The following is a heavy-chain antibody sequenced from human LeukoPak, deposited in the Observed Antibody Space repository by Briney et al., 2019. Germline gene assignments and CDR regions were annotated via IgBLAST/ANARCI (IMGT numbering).Heavy chain of an antibody. V-gene: IGHV3-21*01. D-gene: IGHD3-10*01. CDR3: ARLVREVTNFES. Sequence: GGSLRLSCGASGFTFSTYSMNWVRQAPGKGLEWVSSISSSSDYIYYADSVKGRFTISRDNAKNSLYLQMNSLTAEDTAVYYCARLVREVTNFESWGQGTLVTVSS. CDR1: GFTFSTYS. CDR2: ISSSSDYI. J-gene: IGHJ4*02.